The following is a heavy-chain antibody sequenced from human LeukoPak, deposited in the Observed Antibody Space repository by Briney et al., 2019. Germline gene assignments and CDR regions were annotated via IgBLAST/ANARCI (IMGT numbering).Heavy chain of an antibody. Sequence: GGSLRLSCAASGFTFSSYEMNWVRQAPGKGLEWVSYISSSGSTIYYADSVKGRFTISRDNAKNSLYLQMNSLRAEDTAVYYCARNCGGDCYFLAAFDIWGQGTMVTVSS. V-gene: IGHV3-48*03. CDR1: GFTFSSYE. J-gene: IGHJ3*02. CDR3: ARNCGGDCYFLAAFDI. D-gene: IGHD2-21*02. CDR2: ISSSGSTI.